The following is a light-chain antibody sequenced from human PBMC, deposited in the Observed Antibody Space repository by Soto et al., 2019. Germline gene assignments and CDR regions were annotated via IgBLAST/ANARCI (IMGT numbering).Light chain of an antibody. J-gene: IGKJ1*01. V-gene: IGKV2-28*01. CDR2: LGS. CDR3: MQPLQSWT. Sequence: IVMTLSPLSLPVTPGQPASISCRSSQCLLHSNGYNYLDWYLHQPGQSPXLPIYLGSNRASGVPDRFSGSRSGTDLTLKISRVEAEDVGVYYCMQPLQSWTFGQGTKVDI. CDR1: QCLLHSNGYNY.